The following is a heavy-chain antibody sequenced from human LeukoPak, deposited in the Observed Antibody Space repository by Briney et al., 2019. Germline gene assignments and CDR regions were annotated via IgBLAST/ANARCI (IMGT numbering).Heavy chain of an antibody. J-gene: IGHJ6*03. CDR1: GFSFSDYG. Sequence: GGSLRLSCAASGFSFSDYGMHWVRQAPGKGLEWVAFIRYDGSNKYYADSVKGRFTISRDNSENTLYLQMNSLRAEDTAVYYCAKRVVITTTDYYYYMDVWGKGTTVTVSS. V-gene: IGHV3-30*02. CDR2: IRYDGSNK. CDR3: AKRVVITTTDYYYYMDV. D-gene: IGHD3-22*01.